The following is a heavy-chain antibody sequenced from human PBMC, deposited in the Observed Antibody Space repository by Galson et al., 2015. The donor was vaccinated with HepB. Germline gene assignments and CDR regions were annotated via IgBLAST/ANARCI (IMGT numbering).Heavy chain of an antibody. J-gene: IGHJ4*01. Sequence: QSGAEVKKPGESLRISCKGSGYRFTNNWIGWVRQRPGKGLEWIGIIYPYDFETKYSPSFQGQVSFSVDKSLSTAYLQWSSLKASDTATYYCARGYCSGETCSGDFDLWGHGTLVTISS. CDR2: IYPYDFET. CDR3: ARGYCSGETCSGDFDL. D-gene: IGHD2-15*01. CDR1: GYRFTNNW. V-gene: IGHV5-51*03.